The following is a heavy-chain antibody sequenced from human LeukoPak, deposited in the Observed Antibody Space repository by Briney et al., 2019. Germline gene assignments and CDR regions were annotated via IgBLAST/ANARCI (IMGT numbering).Heavy chain of an antibody. CDR1: GFTFSTYA. CDR2: VESDGTGS. J-gene: IGHJ5*02. Sequence: GGSLRLSCAASGFTFSTYAMSWVRQAPGKGLAWVASVESDGTGSHYADSVKGRFTISRDSSKNILYLQMNSLRVEDTAIYYCARCTTASSGWCNWLDPWGQGTLVTVSS. V-gene: IGHV3-23*05. CDR3: ARCTTASSGWCNWLDP. D-gene: IGHD3-22*01.